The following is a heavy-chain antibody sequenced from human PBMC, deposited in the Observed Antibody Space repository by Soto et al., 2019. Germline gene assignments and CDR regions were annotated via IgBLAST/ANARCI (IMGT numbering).Heavy chain of an antibody. CDR3: AKDLIPLGATSHFCFNI. J-gene: IGHJ3*02. Sequence: EVQLVESGGGLVQPGGSLRLSCAASGFTFSSYALTWVRQAPGKGLDWVSTISSGADTTYYADSVKGRFTISRDNSKNTLYLQMNSLRAEDTAIYYCAKDLIPLGATSHFCFNIWGQGTMVTVSS. V-gene: IGHV3-23*04. CDR1: GFTFSSYA. D-gene: IGHD1-26*01. CDR2: ISSGADTT.